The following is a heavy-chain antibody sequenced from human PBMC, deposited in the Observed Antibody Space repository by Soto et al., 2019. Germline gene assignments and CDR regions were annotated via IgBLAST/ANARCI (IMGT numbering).Heavy chain of an antibody. Sequence: EVQLLESGRGLVQPGGSLRLSCAASGFTFSSYAMKWVRQAPGKGLEWVSLIGESGTPTYYADSVKGRFTISRDNSGNTLFLEMYSLRAEDTAVYYCARYIPGVRYYGMDVWGQGTMVTVSS. J-gene: IGHJ6*02. CDR2: IGESGTPT. CDR3: ARYIPGVRYYGMDV. D-gene: IGHD2-2*01. CDR1: GFTFSSYA. V-gene: IGHV3-23*01.